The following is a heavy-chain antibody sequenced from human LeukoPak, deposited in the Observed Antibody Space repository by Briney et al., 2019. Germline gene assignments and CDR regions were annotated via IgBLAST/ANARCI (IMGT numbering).Heavy chain of an antibody. CDR2: IYYSGST. CDR1: GGSISSSSYY. V-gene: IGHV4-39*07. CDR3: ARVPVTTTGRGDP. J-gene: IGHJ5*02. Sequence: SETLSLTCTVSGGSISSSSYYWGWIRQPPGKGLEWIGSIYYSGSTYYNPSLKSRVTISVDTSKNQFSLKLSSVTAADTAVYYCARVPVTTTGRGDPWGQGTLVTVSS. D-gene: IGHD4-17*01.